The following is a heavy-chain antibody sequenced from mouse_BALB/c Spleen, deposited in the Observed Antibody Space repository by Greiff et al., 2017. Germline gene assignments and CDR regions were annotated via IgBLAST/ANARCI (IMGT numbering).Heavy chain of an antibody. J-gene: IGHJ2*01. Sequence: QVQLQQSGAELVRPGSSVKISCKASGYAFSSYWMNWVKQRPGQGLEWIGQIYPGDGDTNYNGKFKGKATLTADKSSSTAYMQLSSLTSEDSAVYCCARSRGSSPRYDYWGQGTTLTVSA. CDR3: ARSRGSSPRYDY. V-gene: IGHV1-80*01. CDR2: IYPGDGDT. CDR1: GYAFSSYW. D-gene: IGHD1-1*01.